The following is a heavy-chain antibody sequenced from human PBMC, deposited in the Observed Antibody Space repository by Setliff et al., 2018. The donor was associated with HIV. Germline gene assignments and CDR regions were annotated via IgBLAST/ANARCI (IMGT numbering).Heavy chain of an antibody. CDR1: GGTFSSYA. Sequence: SVKVSCKASGGTFSSYAISWVRQAPGQGLEWMGGIIPIFGTANYAQKFQGRVTITTDESTSTAYMELSSLRSEDTAVYYCARDWSMTSRESNWFDPWGQGTLVTVPQ. V-gene: IGHV1-69*05. CDR2: IIPIFGTA. J-gene: IGHJ5*02. CDR3: ARDWSMTSRESNWFDP. D-gene: IGHD6-6*01.